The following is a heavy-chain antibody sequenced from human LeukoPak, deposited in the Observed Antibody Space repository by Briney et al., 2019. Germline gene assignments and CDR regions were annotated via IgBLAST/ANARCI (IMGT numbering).Heavy chain of an antibody. V-gene: IGHV3-48*01. CDR3: ARDDLGMRGVFDY. Sequence: GGSLRLSCAASGFTFSSYNMNWVRQAPGKGLEWISYISTSSTTIYYADSVRGRFTISRDNSKNTLYLQMNSLRAEDTAVYYCARDDLGMRGVFDYWGQGTLVTVSS. CDR1: GFTFSSYN. CDR2: ISTSSTTI. D-gene: IGHD3-10*01. J-gene: IGHJ4*02.